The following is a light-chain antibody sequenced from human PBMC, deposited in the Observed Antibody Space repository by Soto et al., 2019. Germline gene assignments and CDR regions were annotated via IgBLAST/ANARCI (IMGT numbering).Light chain of an antibody. V-gene: IGLV1-44*01. CDR2: ETN. CDR1: SSNIGSNT. CDR3: AAWDDTLYGHVV. Sequence: QLVLTQPPSASGTPGQRVTISCSGSSSNIGSNTVNWYQHLPGTAPKLLIYETNRRPSGVPSRFSGSKSGTSASLAISGLQSEDEADYYCAAWDDTLYGHVVFGGGTKLTVL. J-gene: IGLJ2*01.